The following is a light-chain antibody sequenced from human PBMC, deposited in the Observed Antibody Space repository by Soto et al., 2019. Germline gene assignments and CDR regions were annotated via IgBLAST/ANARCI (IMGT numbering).Light chain of an antibody. CDR2: DNN. CDR3: GTWDNSLSAGWV. Sequence: QSVLTQPPSVSAAPGQKVTISCSGSSSNVGNNYVSWYQQLPGTSPKLLIYDNNNRPSQIPDRFSGSKSGTSATLGMTGLQTGDEADYYCGTWDNSLSAGWVFGGGTKLTVL. CDR1: SSNVGNNY. J-gene: IGLJ3*02. V-gene: IGLV1-51*01.